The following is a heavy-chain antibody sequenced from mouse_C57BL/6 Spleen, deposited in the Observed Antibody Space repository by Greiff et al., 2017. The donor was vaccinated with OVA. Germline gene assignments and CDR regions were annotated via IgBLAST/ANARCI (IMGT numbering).Heavy chain of an antibody. Sequence: EVMLVESGGGLVQPGGSLSLSCAASGFTFTDYYMSWVRQPPGKALEWLGFIRNKANGYTTEYSASVKGRFTISRDNSQSILYLQMNALRAEDRATYYCARSPTGSYFDYWGQGTTLTVSS. D-gene: IGHD4-1*02. CDR2: IRNKANGYTT. CDR1: GFTFTDYY. J-gene: IGHJ2*01. V-gene: IGHV7-3*01. CDR3: ARSPTGSYFDY.